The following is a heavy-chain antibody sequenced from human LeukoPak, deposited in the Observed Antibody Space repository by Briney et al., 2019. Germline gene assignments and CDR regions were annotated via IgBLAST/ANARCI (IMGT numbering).Heavy chain of an antibody. Sequence: ASVKVSCKASGYTFTSYYLHWVRQAPGQGLEWMGIIDPSGGGTTYAQNFQGRVTMTSDSATSTVYLELRSLRSEDTAVYFCARTGKTYAYYFWGQGTLVTVSS. V-gene: IGHV1-46*01. CDR1: GYTFTSYY. J-gene: IGHJ4*02. CDR3: ARTGKTYAYYF. D-gene: IGHD1/OR15-1a*01. CDR2: IDPSGGGT.